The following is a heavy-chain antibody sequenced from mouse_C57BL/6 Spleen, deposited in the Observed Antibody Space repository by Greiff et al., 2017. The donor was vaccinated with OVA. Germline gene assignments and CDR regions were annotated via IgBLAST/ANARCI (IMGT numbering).Heavy chain of an antibody. CDR3: AVFLYYGSSYGYFDV. CDR2: IYPGDGDP. J-gene: IGHJ1*03. V-gene: IGHV1-82*01. D-gene: IGHD1-1*01. CDR1: GYAFSSSW. Sequence: QVQLQQSGPELVKPGASVKISCKASGYAFSSSWMNWVKQRPGKGLEWIGRIYPGDGDPNYNGKFKGKATLTADKSSSTAYMQLSSLTSEDSAVYFCAVFLYYGSSYGYFDVWGTGTTVTVSS.